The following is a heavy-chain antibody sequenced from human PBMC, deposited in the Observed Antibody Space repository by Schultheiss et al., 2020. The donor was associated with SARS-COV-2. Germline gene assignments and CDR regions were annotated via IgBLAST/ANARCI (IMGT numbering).Heavy chain of an antibody. CDR2: IYYSGST. V-gene: IGHV4-59*12. D-gene: IGHD1-14*01. Sequence: SQTLSLTCTVSGGSISSYYWIWIRQPPGKGLEWIGYIYYSGSTNYNPSLKSRVTISVDTSKNQFSLKLSSVTAADTAVYYCARETDDAFDIWGQGTMVTVSS. CDR1: GGSISSYY. J-gene: IGHJ3*02. CDR3: ARETDDAFDI.